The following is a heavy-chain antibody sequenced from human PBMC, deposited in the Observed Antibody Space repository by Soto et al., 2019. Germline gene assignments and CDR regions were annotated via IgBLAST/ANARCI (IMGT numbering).Heavy chain of an antibody. Sequence: QVQLLESGGGLVKPGGSLRLSCAASGFTFSDYYMSRIRQAPGKGLECVAYISVSSTYANYADSVEGRFTISRDNAENSLFLQMNSLRADDTAVYYCARGVRYYSSEKPANFDYWGQGALVTVSS. CDR2: ISVSSTYA. V-gene: IGHV3-11*05. J-gene: IGHJ4*02. D-gene: IGHD3-10*01. CDR3: ARGVRYYSSEKPANFDY. CDR1: GFTFSDYY.